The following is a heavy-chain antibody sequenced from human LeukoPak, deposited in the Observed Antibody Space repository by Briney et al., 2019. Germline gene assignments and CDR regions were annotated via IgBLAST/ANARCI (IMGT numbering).Heavy chain of an antibody. D-gene: IGHD3-22*01. CDR2: IYHRGTT. J-gene: IGHJ4*02. CDR1: GYSISSGYY. V-gene: IGHV4-38-2*01. CDR3: ARIAMFYYKSSGYYSDY. Sequence: SETLSLTCAVSGYSISSGYYWGWIRQPPGKGLEWIGSIYHRGTTYYNPSLKRRVTISVDTSKNQFSLKLSSVTAADTAVYYCARIAMFYYKSSGYYSDYWGQGTLVTVSS.